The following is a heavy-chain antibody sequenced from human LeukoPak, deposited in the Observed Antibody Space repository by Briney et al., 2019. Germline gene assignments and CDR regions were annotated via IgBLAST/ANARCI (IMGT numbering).Heavy chain of an antibody. D-gene: IGHD5-24*01. J-gene: IGHJ6*02. Sequence: SETLSLTCTVSGASMSSYYWNWIRQPPGKGLEGIGYIYYSGNTNYNPSLKSRVTISIDTSKNQFSLKLTSVTAADTTVYYCARMAAIGAMDVWGQGTAVTVSS. V-gene: IGHV4-59*08. CDR1: GASMSSYY. CDR3: ARMAAIGAMDV. CDR2: IYYSGNT.